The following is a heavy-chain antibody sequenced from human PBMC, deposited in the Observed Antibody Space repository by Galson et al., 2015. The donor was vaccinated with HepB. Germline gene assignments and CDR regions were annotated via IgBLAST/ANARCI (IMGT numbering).Heavy chain of an antibody. CDR2: INPSGGST. CDR1: GYTFTSYY. Sequence: SVKVSCKASGYTFTSYYMHWVRQAPGQGLEWMGIINPSGGSTSNAQKFQGRVTMTRDTSTSTVYMELSSLRSEDTAVYYCARTGPPKPGGGPNYYGMDVWGQGTTVTVSS. J-gene: IGHJ6*02. D-gene: IGHD1-14*01. CDR3: ARTGPPKPGGGPNYYGMDV. V-gene: IGHV1-46*01.